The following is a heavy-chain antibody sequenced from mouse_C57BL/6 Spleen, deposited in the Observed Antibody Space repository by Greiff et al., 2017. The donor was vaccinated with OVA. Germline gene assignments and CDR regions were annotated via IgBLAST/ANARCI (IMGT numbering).Heavy chain of an antibody. D-gene: IGHD2-4*01. CDR3: ARPVYDYDGDAWFAY. Sequence: VKLQQPGTELVKPGASVKLSCKASGYTFTSYWMHWVKQRPGQGLEWIGNINPSNGGTNYNEKFKSKATLTVDKSSSTAYMQLSSLTSEDSAVYYCARPVYDYDGDAWFAYWGQGTLVTVSA. J-gene: IGHJ3*01. CDR2: INPSNGGT. CDR1: GYTFTSYW. V-gene: IGHV1-53*01.